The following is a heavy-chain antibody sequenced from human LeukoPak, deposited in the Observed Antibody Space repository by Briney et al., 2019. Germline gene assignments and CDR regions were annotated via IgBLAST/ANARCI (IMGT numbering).Heavy chain of an antibody. Sequence: GGSLRLSCAASGFTFSSYGMHWVRQAPGKGLEWVAFIRYDGSNKYYADSVKGRFTISRDNSKNTLYLQMNSLRAEDTAVYYCAKDRVYYYDSSGYAFDIWGQGTMVTVSS. V-gene: IGHV3-30*02. CDR1: GFTFSSYG. CDR3: AKDRVYYYDSSGYAFDI. CDR2: IRYDGSNK. D-gene: IGHD3-22*01. J-gene: IGHJ3*02.